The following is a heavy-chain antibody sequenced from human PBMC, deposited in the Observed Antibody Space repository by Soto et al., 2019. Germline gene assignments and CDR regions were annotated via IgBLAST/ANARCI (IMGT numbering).Heavy chain of an antibody. Sequence: PGGSLRLSCAASGFTFSSYAMSWVRQAPGKGLEWVSAIGDSGTPTYYADSVKGRFTISRDNSGNTLFLEMYSLRAEDTAVYYCARYIPGVRYYGMDVWGQGTTVTVSS. CDR3: ARYIPGVRYYGMDV. J-gene: IGHJ6*02. V-gene: IGHV3-23*01. CDR2: IGDSGTPT. D-gene: IGHD2-2*01. CDR1: GFTFSSYA.